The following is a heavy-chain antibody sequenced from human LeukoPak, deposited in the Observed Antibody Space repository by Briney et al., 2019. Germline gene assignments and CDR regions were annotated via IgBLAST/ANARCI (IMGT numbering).Heavy chain of an antibody. V-gene: IGHV3-66*01. CDR3: ARGSSGYDPPGY. CDR2: IYSGGST. J-gene: IGHJ4*02. Sequence: GGSLRLSCAASGFTVSSNYMSWVRQAPRKGLEWVSVIYSGGSTYYADSVKGRFTISRDNSKNTLYLQMNSLRAEDTAVYYCARGSSGYDPPGYWGQGTLVTVSS. D-gene: IGHD3-22*01. CDR1: GFTVSSNY.